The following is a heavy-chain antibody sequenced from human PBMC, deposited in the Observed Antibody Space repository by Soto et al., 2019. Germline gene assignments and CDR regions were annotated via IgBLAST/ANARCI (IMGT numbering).Heavy chain of an antibody. D-gene: IGHD6-13*01. Sequence: QVHLVQSGAEVKEPGSSVKVSCKASGGTFSNYAVTWVRQAPGQGLEWMGGIIPLFDTANYAQKFQGRVTIVADKSTATGYMELSRLRSDDTAVYYCARTPFPMASAGTSSFDYWGQGTLVTVSS. CDR3: ARTPFPMASAGTSSFDY. V-gene: IGHV1-69*06. CDR1: GGTFSNYA. CDR2: IIPLFDTA. J-gene: IGHJ4*02.